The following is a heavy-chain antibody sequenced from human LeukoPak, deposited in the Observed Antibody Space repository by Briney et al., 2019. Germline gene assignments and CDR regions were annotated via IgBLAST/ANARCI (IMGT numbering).Heavy chain of an antibody. V-gene: IGHV3-53*01. CDR1: GFTVSSNY. CDR2: IYSGGST. D-gene: IGHD3-22*01. CDR3: ARAGDYYDSSGFDY. J-gene: IGHJ4*02. Sequence: PGGSLRLSCAASGFTVSSNYMSWVRQAPGKGLEWVSVIYSGGSTYYADSVKGRFTISRDNSKNTLYLQMNSLRAEDTAVYYCARAGDYYDSSGFDYWGRGTLVTVSS.